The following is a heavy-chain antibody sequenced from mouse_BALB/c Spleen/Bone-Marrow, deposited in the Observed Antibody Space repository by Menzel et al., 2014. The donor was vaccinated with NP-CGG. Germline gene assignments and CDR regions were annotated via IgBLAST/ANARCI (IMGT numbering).Heavy chain of an antibody. Sequence: LQQSGSDLVRPGASVKLSCKASGYTFTSYWMHWVKQRPGQGLEWIGNNYPGSGSTKYDEKFKSKATLTVDTSSSRHFMQPSSLTSEESAIYYRCRVVRCKYFDVWGPGTPVTGSS. CDR2: NYPGSGST. V-gene: IGHV1S22*01. CDR3: CRVVRCKYFDV. CDR1: GYTFTSYW. D-gene: IGHD1-1*01. J-gene: IGHJ1*01.